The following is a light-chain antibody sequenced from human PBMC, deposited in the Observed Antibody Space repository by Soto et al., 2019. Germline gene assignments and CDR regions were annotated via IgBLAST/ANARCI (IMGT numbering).Light chain of an antibody. V-gene: IGKV3-11*01. CDR3: QQRSNWPPT. J-gene: IGKJ1*01. CDR2: DAS. CDR1: QSVSTY. Sequence: EIMLTQSPDTLSLSPGNRATISCRASQSVSTYLAWYQQKPGQPPRLLIYDASNRATGIPARFSGSGSGTDFTLTISSLEPEDFAVYYCQQRSNWPPTFGQGTKV.